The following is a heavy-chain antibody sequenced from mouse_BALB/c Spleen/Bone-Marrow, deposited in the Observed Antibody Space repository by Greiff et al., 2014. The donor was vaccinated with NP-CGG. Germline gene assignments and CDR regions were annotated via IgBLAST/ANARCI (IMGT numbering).Heavy chain of an antibody. J-gene: IGHJ1*01. CDR3: ARKYGNYRGYFDV. D-gene: IGHD2-10*02. CDR1: GYTFTSYW. V-gene: IGHV1-87*01. Sequence: VQLQESGAELARPGASVKLSCKASGYTFTSYWMQWVKQRPGQGLEWIGAIYPGDGDTRYTQKFKGKATLTADKSSSTAYMQHSSLASEDSAVYYCARKYGNYRGYFDVWGAGTTVTVSS. CDR2: IYPGDGDT.